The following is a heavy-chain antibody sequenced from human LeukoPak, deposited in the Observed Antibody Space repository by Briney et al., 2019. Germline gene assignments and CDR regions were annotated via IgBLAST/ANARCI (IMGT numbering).Heavy chain of an antibody. Sequence: ASVKVSCKASGYTFTGYYMHWVRQAPGQGLEWMGWMNPNSGNTGYAQKFQGRVTMTRNTSISTAYMELSSLRSEDTAVYYCARPDYSNYYYYGMDVWGQGTTVTVSS. D-gene: IGHD4-11*01. CDR1: GYTFTGYY. CDR3: ARPDYSNYYYYGMDV. J-gene: IGHJ6*02. V-gene: IGHV1-8*02. CDR2: MNPNSGNT.